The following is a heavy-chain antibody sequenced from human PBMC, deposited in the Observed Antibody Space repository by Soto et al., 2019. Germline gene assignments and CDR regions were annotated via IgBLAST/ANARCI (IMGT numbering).Heavy chain of an antibody. Sequence: PGGSLRLSCAASGFTFSSYAMHWVRQAPGKGLEWVAVISYDGSNKYYADSVKGRFTISRDNSKNTLYLQMNSLRAEDTAVYYCAREVTDENLITIFGVVSNWFDPWGQGTLVTVSS. D-gene: IGHD3-3*01. CDR2: ISYDGSNK. CDR3: AREVTDENLITIFGVVSNWFDP. V-gene: IGHV3-30-3*01. CDR1: GFTFSSYA. J-gene: IGHJ5*02.